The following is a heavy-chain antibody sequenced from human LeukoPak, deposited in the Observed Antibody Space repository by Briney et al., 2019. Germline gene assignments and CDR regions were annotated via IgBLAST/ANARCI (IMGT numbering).Heavy chain of an antibody. V-gene: IGHV4-4*02. Sequence: PSGTLSLTCAVSGGSISSSNWWSWVRQPPGKGLEWIGEIYHSGSTNYNPSLKSRVTISVDKSKNQFSLKLSSVTAADTAVYYCARAPRWSSSTGGYDYWGQGTLVTVSS. CDR2: IYHSGST. J-gene: IGHJ4*02. CDR1: GGSISSSNW. CDR3: ARAPRWSSSTGGYDY. D-gene: IGHD6-6*01.